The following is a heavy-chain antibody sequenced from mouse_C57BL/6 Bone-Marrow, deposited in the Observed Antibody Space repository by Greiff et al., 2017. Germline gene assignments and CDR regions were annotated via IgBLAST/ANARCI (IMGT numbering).Heavy chain of an antibody. V-gene: IGHV1-82*01. Sequence: QVQLQQSGPELVKPGASVKISCKASGYAFSSSWMNWVKQRPGKGLEWIGRIYPGDGDHNYNGKFKGKATLTAAKSSSTAYMQLSSLTTEDSAVYFCARYYDYDGYFDDWGQGTTLTVSS. CDR2: IYPGDGDH. CDR3: ARYYDYDGYFDD. D-gene: IGHD2-4*01. CDR1: GYAFSSSW. J-gene: IGHJ2*01.